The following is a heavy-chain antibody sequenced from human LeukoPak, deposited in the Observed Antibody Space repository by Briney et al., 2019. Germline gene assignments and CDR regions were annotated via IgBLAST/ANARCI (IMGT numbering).Heavy chain of an antibody. J-gene: IGHJ4*02. Sequence: SETLSLTCAVYGGSFSGYYWSWIRQPPGKGLEWIGEINHSGSTNYNPSLKSRVTISVVTSKNQFSLKLSSVTAADTAVYYCARKYYDFWSGYFSPRFDYWGQGTLVTVSS. V-gene: IGHV4-34*01. CDR3: ARKYYDFWSGYFSPRFDY. D-gene: IGHD3-3*01. CDR1: GGSFSGYY. CDR2: INHSGST.